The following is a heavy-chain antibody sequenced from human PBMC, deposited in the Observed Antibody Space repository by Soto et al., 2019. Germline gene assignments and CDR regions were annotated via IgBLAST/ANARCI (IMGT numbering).Heavy chain of an antibody. CDR3: ARHLTHCTNGVCLGFSTEYFDY. J-gene: IGHJ4*02. D-gene: IGHD2-8*01. CDR1: GGSISSSSYY. Sequence: PSETLSLTCTVSGGSISSSSYYWGWIRQPPGKGLEWIGSIYYSGSTYYNPSLKSRVTISVDTSKNQFSLKLSSVTAADTAVYYCARHLTHCTNGVCLGFSTEYFDYWGQGTLVTVSS. CDR2: IYYSGST. V-gene: IGHV4-39*01.